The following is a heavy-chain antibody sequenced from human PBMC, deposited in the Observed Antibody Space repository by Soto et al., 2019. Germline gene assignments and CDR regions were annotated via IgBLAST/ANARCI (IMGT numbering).Heavy chain of an antibody. Sequence: EVQLLESGGGLVQPGGSVRLSCAASGFTFSTYAMSWVRQAPGKGLEWVSAISGSGSSTYYTDSVKDRFTIPRDNSKSTLYLQMNSLRAEDTAVYYCAKKLDGYSQTFDNWGQGTLVTVSS. V-gene: IGHV3-23*01. CDR1: GFTFSTYA. CDR3: AKKLDGYSQTFDN. CDR2: ISGSGSST. D-gene: IGHD5-18*01. J-gene: IGHJ4*02.